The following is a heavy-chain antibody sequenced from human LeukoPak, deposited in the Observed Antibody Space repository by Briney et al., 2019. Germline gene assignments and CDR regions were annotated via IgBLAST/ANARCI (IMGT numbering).Heavy chain of an antibody. CDR1: GFTFSGYA. CDR2: ISGSGGST. D-gene: IGHD2-2*01. Sequence: GGSLRLSCAASGFTFSGYAMSWVRQAPGKGLEWVSAISGSGGSTYYADSVKGRFTISRDNSKNTLYLQMNSLRAEDTAVYYCAKGYCSSTSCYVGYYYYYMDVWGKGTTVTVSS. CDR3: AKGYCSSTSCYVGYYYYYMDV. J-gene: IGHJ6*03. V-gene: IGHV3-23*01.